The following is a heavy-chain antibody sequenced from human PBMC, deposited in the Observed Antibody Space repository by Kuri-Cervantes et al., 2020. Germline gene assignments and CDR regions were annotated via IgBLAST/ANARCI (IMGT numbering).Heavy chain of an antibody. D-gene: IGHD6-19*01. CDR1: GFTVTRNY. CDR2: IYSGGSA. Sequence: GGSLRLSCVASGFTVTRNYMSWVRQAPGKGLEWVSVIYSGGSADYADSVKGRFTISRDNAKNSLYLQMNSLRAEDTALYYCAKEGYSSGWSRGGFDYWGQGTLVTVSS. V-gene: IGHV3-53*05. J-gene: IGHJ4*02. CDR3: AKEGYSSGWSRGGFDY.